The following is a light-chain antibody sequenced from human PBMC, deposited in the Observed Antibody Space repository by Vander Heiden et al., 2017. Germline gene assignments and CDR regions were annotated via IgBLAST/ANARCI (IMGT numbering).Light chain of an antibody. CDR2: YDD. Sequence: QSVLTQPPSVSEAPRQRVTISCSGSSSNIGNNAVNWYQQLPGKAPKLLIYYDDLLPSGVSDRFSGSKSGTSASLAISGLQSEDGADYYCAAWDDSLNGHVVFGGGTKLTVL. CDR3: AAWDDSLNGHVV. CDR1: SSNIGNNA. J-gene: IGLJ2*01. V-gene: IGLV1-36*01.